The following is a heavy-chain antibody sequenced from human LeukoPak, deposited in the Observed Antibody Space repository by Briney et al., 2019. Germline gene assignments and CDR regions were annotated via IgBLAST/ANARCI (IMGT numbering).Heavy chain of an antibody. CDR3: ARARSGYSYGHGGRIYFDY. J-gene: IGHJ4*02. CDR1: GGPFSGYY. Sequence: SETLSLTCAVYGGPFSGYYWSWIRQPPGKGLEWIGEINHSGSTNYNPSLKSRVTISVDTSKNQFSLKLSSVTAADTAVYYCARARSGYSYGHGGRIYFDYWGQGTLVTVSS. V-gene: IGHV4-34*01. CDR2: INHSGST. D-gene: IGHD5-18*01.